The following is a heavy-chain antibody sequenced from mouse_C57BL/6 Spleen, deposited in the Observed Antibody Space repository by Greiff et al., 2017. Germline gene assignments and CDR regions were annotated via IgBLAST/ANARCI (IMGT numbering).Heavy chain of an antibody. D-gene: IGHD3-2*02. V-gene: IGHV1-64*01. Sequence: QVQLKQPGAELVKPGASVKLSCKASGYTFTSYWMHWVKQRPGQGLEWIGMIHPNSGSTNYNEKFKSKDTLTVDKSSSTAYMQLSSLTSEDSAVYYCARDSSGYRFAYWGRGTLVTVSA. J-gene: IGHJ3*01. CDR2: IHPNSGST. CDR3: ARDSSGYRFAY. CDR1: GYTFTSYW.